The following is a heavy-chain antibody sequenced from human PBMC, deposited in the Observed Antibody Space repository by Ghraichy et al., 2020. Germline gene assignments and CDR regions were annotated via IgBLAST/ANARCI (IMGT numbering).Heavy chain of an antibody. V-gene: IGHV4-59*08. CDR1: DGSMNGYF. Sequence: SQTLSLTCSVSDGSMNGYFWSWIRQPPGKGLEWIGSVSDSGSSDYNPSLKSRVTLSVDTSKKHVSLHLSLVNAVDTATYYCARLAVGTDDDAFDIWGQGAVVTVSS. D-gene: IGHD6-19*01. CDR3: ARLAVGTDDDAFDI. CDR2: VSDSGSS. J-gene: IGHJ3*02.